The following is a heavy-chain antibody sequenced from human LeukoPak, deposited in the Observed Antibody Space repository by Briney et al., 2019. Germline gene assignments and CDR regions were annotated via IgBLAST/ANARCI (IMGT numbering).Heavy chain of an antibody. V-gene: IGHV4-39*01. Sequence: SETLSLTCTVSGVSISSSSYYWGWIRQPPGKGLEWIGSIYYSGSTYYNPSLKSRVTISVDTSKNQFSLKLSSVTAADTAVYYCTAGRVRIDAFDIWGQGTMVTVSS. J-gene: IGHJ3*02. D-gene: IGHD1-14*01. CDR1: GVSISSSSYY. CDR3: TAGRVRIDAFDI. CDR2: IYYSGST.